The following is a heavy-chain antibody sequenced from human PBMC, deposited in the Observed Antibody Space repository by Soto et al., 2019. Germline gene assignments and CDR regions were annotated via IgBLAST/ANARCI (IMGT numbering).Heavy chain of an antibody. CDR1: GFTFSSYA. J-gene: IGHJ4*02. CDR2: ISYDGSNK. D-gene: IGHD3-16*02. CDR3: ARDNYDYVWGSYRLGY. V-gene: IGHV3-30-3*01. Sequence: QVQLVESGGGVVQPGRSLRLSCAASGFTFSSYAMHWVRQAPGKGLEWVAVISYDGSNKYYADSVKGRFTISRDNSKNTLYPQMNSLRAEDTAVYYCARDNYDYVWGSYRLGYWGQGTLVTVSS.